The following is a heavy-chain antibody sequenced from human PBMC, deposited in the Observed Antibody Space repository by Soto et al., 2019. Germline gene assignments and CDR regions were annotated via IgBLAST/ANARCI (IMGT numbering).Heavy chain of an antibody. D-gene: IGHD3-22*01. Sequence: PSETLSLTCNVSGDSVSSGRSYWSWIRQPPGKGLEWIAYVYDSGTTNYNPSLNSRVSISVDKSKNQISLRLGSVTAADTAVYYCATGGLYYDRSGYYDYYFDYWGQGTRVTVSS. CDR2: VYDSGTT. CDR3: ATGGLYYDRSGYYDYYFDY. V-gene: IGHV4-61*01. CDR1: GDSVSSGRSY. J-gene: IGHJ4*02.